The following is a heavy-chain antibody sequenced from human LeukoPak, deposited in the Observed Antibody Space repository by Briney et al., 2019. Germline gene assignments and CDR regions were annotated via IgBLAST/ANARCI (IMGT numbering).Heavy chain of an antibody. Sequence: GESLKISCKGSGYTFTRSWIGWVRQMPGKGLESMGIIYPGDSDTRYSPSFQGQVTISADKSINTAYLQWTSLKASDTAMYYSATLLPAGQWLDRATDHWGQGTLVTVSS. CDR1: GYTFTRSW. V-gene: IGHV5-51*01. D-gene: IGHD6-19*01. CDR2: IYPGDSDT. J-gene: IGHJ4*02. CDR3: ATLLPAGQWLDRATDH.